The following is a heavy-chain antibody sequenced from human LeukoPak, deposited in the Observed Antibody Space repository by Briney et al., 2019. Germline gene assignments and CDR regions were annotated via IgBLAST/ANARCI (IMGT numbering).Heavy chain of an antibody. CDR2: ISHRSTTI. CDR3: ATIMGTVWSD. V-gene: IGHV3-48*03. Sequence: GGSLRLSCAASGFTFSSYEMNWVRQAPGKGLEWVSYISHRSTTIYYADSVQGRFTISRDNAKNSLYLQMNSLRAEDTAVYYCATIMGTVWSDWGQGTLITVSS. CDR1: GFTFSSYE. D-gene: IGHD1-26*01. J-gene: IGHJ4*02.